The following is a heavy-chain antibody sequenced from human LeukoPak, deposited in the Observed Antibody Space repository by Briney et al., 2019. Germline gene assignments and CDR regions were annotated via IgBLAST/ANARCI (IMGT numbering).Heavy chain of an antibody. D-gene: IGHD6-13*01. CDR2: IFYSGST. V-gene: IGHV4-59*08. J-gene: IGHJ4*02. CDR3: ARLVHSSSWAIDY. Sequence: SETLSLTCTVSGGSISRYSWSWIRQPPGKGLEWIGYIFYSGSTDYNPSLKSRVTISVDTSKDQFSLKLSSVTAADTAVYYCARLVHSSSWAIDYWGRGTLVTVSS. CDR1: GGSISRYS.